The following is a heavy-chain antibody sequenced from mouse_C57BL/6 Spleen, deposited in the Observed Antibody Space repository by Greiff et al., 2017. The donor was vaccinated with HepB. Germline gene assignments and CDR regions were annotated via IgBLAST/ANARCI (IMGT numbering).Heavy chain of an antibody. D-gene: IGHD2-4*01. CDR1: GYAFSSYW. V-gene: IGHV1-80*01. Sequence: VKLQQSGAELVKPGASVKISCKASGYAFSSYWMNWVKQRPGKGLEWIGQIYPGDGDTNYNGKFKGKATLTADKSSSTAYMQLSSLTSEDSAVYFCARTDYYDYDGGYFDVWGTGTTVTVSS. CDR3: ARTDYYDYDGGYFDV. CDR2: IYPGDGDT. J-gene: IGHJ1*03.